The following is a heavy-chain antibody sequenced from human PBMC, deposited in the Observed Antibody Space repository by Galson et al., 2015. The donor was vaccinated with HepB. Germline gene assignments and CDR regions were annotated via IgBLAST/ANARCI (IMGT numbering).Heavy chain of an antibody. CDR1: GYIFTNYW. J-gene: IGHJ2*01. V-gene: IGHV5-51*01. Sequence: QSGAEVKEPGESLKISCKASGYIFTNYWIGWVRHMPGKGLEWMGRIYPGDSDTTYSPSFQGQVTISADKSIGTAYLQWNSLKASDTAIYYCARRGWGSSFWYFVLWGHGTLVTVSS. D-gene: IGHD7-27*01. CDR2: IYPGDSDT. CDR3: ARRGWGSSFWYFVL.